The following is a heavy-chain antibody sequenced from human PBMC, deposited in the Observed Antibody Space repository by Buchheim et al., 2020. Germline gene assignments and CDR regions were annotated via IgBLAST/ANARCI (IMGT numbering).Heavy chain of an antibody. Sequence: QVQLVESGGGVVQPGRSLGLSCSASGFTFSGYGMHWVRQAPGKGLEWVARIWFDGSAEEYADFVKGRFSISRDNSKNTLFLQMSSLGAEDTAIYFCARLVTHWGYFDSWGQGT. D-gene: IGHD3-16*01. CDR2: IWFDGSAE. CDR3: ARLVTHWGYFDS. V-gene: IGHV3-33*01. CDR1: GFTFSGYG. J-gene: IGHJ4*02.